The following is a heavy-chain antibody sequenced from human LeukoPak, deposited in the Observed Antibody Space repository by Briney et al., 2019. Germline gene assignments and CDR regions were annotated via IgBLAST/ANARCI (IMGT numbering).Heavy chain of an antibody. CDR2: ISGSGGST. D-gene: IGHD3-22*01. CDR1: GFTFSSYA. J-gene: IGHJ4*02. CDR3: AKVLFSTYYYDSSGYYLD. V-gene: IGHV3-23*01. Sequence: PGGSLRLSCAASGFTFSSYAMSWVRQAPGKGLEWVSAISGSGGSTYYADSVKGRFTISRDNSKNTLYLQMNSLRAEDTAVYYCAKVLFSTYYYDSSGYYLDWGQGTLVTVSS.